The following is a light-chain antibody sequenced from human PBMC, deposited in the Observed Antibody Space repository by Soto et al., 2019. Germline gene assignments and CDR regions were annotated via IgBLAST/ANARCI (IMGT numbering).Light chain of an antibody. CDR3: QQYNSS. CDR2: KAS. CDR1: QSISSW. J-gene: IGKJ1*01. V-gene: IGKV1-5*03. Sequence: DIDMTQSPSTLSASVGDRVIITCRASQSISSWLAWYQQKPGKAPKLLIYKASSLESGVPSRFSGSGSGTEFTLTISSLQPDDSATYYCQQYNSSFGQGTKVDIK.